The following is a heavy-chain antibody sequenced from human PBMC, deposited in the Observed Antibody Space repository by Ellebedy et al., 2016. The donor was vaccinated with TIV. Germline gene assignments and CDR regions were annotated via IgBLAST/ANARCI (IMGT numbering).Heavy chain of an antibody. D-gene: IGHD3-16*01. CDR2: INTDGTIT. CDR1: GFSFSTYW. Sequence: GGSLRLSCAASGFSFSTYWMFWVRQAPGKGLVLVSRINTDGTITDYADSVKGRFAISRDNAKNTLYLQMNSLRADDTAVYYCARDYWGYWGQGTLVTVSP. V-gene: IGHV3-74*01. CDR3: ARDYWGY. J-gene: IGHJ4*02.